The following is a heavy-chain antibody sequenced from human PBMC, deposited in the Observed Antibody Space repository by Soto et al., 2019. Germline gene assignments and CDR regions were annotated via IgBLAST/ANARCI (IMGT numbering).Heavy chain of an antibody. Sequence: TGESLKISCKGSGYSFTSYWIGWVRQMPGKGLEWMGIIYPGDSDTRYSPSFQGQVTISADKSISTAYLQWSSLKASDTAMYCCARRFFGSSAYYYFNYWGQGTLVTVSS. V-gene: IGHV5-51*01. CDR3: ARRFFGSSAYYYFNY. CDR2: IYPGDSDT. CDR1: GYSFTSYW. D-gene: IGHD3-22*01. J-gene: IGHJ4*02.